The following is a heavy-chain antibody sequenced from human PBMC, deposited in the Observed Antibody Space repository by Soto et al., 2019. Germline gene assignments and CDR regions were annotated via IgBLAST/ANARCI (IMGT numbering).Heavy chain of an antibody. CDR2: IYRGGNT. D-gene: IGHD6-13*01. J-gene: IGHJ4*02. CDR3: AYSSTPFDY. Sequence: GGSLRLSCAASGFTVNSNFMSWVRQAPGKGLEWVSVIYRGGNTYYADSVKGRFAISRDNSKNTLYLQMNSLRAEDTAVYYCAYSSTPFDYWGQGTLVTVSS. V-gene: IGHV3-66*01. CDR1: GFTVNSNF.